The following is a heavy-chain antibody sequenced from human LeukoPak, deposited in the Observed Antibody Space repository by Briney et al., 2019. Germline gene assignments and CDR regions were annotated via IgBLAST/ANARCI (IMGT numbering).Heavy chain of an antibody. D-gene: IGHD3-22*01. J-gene: IGHJ4*02. CDR2: IYYSGNT. V-gene: IGHV4-30-4*01. CDR1: GGSISSGDYY. Sequence: SETLSLTCTVSGGSISSGDYYWSWIRQPPGKGLEWIGYIYYSGNTYYNPSLKSRVTISVDTSKNQFSLKLSSVTAADTAVYYCARVDYYDSRRFDYWGQGTLVTVSS. CDR3: ARVDYYDSRRFDY.